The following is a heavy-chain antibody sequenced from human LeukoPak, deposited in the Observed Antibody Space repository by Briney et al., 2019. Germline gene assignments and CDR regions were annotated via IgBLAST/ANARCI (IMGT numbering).Heavy chain of an antibody. Sequence: GGSLRLSCAASGFTFNNYWMNWVRQAPGKGLEWVAMIKQGGSEKYYVDSVKGRFTISRDNSKNTLYLQMNSLRAEDTAVYYCAKGDPIAVAGTGFYWGQGTLVTVSS. CDR2: IKQGGSEK. CDR1: GFTFNNYW. CDR3: AKGDPIAVAGTGFY. V-gene: IGHV3-7*02. D-gene: IGHD6-19*01. J-gene: IGHJ4*02.